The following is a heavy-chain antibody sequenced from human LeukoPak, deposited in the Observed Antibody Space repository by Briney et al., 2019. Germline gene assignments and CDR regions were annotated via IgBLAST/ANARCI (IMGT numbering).Heavy chain of an antibody. J-gene: IGHJ4*02. CDR3: ARELDCSGGSCYSEFDY. Sequence: TGGSLRLSCAASGFTFSSYSMNWVRQAPWKGLEWVSYISSSSSTIYYADSVKGRFTISRDNAKNSLYLQMNSLRAEDTAVYYCARELDCSGGSCYSEFDYWGQGTLVTVSS. V-gene: IGHV3-48*01. CDR1: GFTFSSYS. D-gene: IGHD2-15*01. CDR2: ISSSSSTI.